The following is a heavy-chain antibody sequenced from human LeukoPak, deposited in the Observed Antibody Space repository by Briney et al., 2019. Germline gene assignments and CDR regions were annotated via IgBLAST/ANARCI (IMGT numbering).Heavy chain of an antibody. V-gene: IGHV4-34*01. CDR3: ARGGFFAYSSGWYTY. J-gene: IGHJ4*02. Sequence: SETLSLTCAVYGGSFSGYYWSWIRQPPGKGLEWIGEINHSGSTNYNPSLKSRVTISVDTSKNQFSLKLSSVTAADTAVYYCARGGFFAYSSGWYTYWGQGTLVTASS. CDR1: GGSFSGYY. CDR2: INHSGST. D-gene: IGHD6-19*01.